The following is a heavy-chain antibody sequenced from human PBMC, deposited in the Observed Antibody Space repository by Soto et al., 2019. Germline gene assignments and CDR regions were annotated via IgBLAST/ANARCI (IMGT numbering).Heavy chain of an antibody. Sequence: QVQLVQSGAEVKKPGSSVKVSCKASGGTFSSYAISWVRQAPGQGLEWMGGIIPIFGTANYAQKFQGRVTITADESTSTAYMELSSLRSEDTAVYYCARDRTSSSGYYSDYWGQGTLVTVSS. CDR2: IIPIFGTA. J-gene: IGHJ4*02. D-gene: IGHD3-22*01. V-gene: IGHV1-69*01. CDR1: GGTFSSYA. CDR3: ARDRTSSSGYYSDY.